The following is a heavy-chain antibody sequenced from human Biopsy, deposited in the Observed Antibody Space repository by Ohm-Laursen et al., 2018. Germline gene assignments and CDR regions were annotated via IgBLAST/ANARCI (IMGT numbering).Heavy chain of an antibody. Sequence: SVKVSCKASGGTFNNYGITWVRQAPGQGLEWVGRIISMVGTPKYAQKFQGRATITVDKSTSTAYLDLSSLKSEDTAVYYCARDKTALNYYFASDVWGQGTTVTVSS. D-gene: IGHD2/OR15-2a*01. CDR1: GGTFNNYG. CDR3: ARDKTALNYYFASDV. CDR2: IISMVGTP. V-gene: IGHV1-69*04. J-gene: IGHJ6*01.